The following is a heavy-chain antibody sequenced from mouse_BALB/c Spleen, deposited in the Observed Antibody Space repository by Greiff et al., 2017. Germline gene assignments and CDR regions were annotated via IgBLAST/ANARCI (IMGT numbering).Heavy chain of an antibody. CDR2: ISSGGST. V-gene: IGHV5-6-5*01. J-gene: IGHJ2*01. CDR3: AREDYGDY. Sequence: EVQVVESGGGLVKPGGSLKLSCAASGFTFSSYAMSWVRQTPEKRLEWVASISSGGSTYYPDSVMGRFTISRDNARNILYLQMSSLRSEDTAMYYCAREDYGDYWGQGTTLTVSS. D-gene: IGHD2-4*01. CDR1: GFTFSSYA.